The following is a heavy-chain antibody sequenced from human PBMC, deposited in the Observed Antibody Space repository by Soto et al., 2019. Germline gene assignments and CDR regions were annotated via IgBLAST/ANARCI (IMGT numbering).Heavy chain of an antibody. Sequence: QVQLVQSGAEVKKPGSSVKVSCKASGGTFSSYTISWVRQAPGQGLEWMGRIIPILGIANYAQKFQGRVTITADKSTSTAYMELSSLRSEDTAVYYCARGSPNTMIDAFDIWGQGTMVTVSS. V-gene: IGHV1-69*02. J-gene: IGHJ3*02. D-gene: IGHD3-22*01. CDR3: ARGSPNTMIDAFDI. CDR2: IIPILGIA. CDR1: GGTFSSYT.